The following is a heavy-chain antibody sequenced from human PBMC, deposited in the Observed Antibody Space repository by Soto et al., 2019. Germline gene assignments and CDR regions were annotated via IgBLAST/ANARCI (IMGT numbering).Heavy chain of an antibody. J-gene: IGHJ5*02. Sequence: ALVKVSCKTSGDTFTNFGLSWVRQAPGQGLEWMGWIATYNSNKNYAQKFQGRLTLTTDTSTSTGYMELKSLEYDDTVVYYCARVLRGVVNWFDPWGQGTLVTVSS. V-gene: IGHV1-18*01. CDR3: ARVLRGVVNWFDP. CDR1: GDTFTNFG. D-gene: IGHD3-10*01. CDR2: IATYNSNK.